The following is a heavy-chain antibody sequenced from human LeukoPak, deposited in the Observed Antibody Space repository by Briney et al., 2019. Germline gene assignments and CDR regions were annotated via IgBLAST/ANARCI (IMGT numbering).Heavy chain of an antibody. CDR2: ISGSGGST. CDR1: GFTFSSYA. D-gene: IGHD3-16*01. CDR3: AKKGGPLYYYYYMDV. J-gene: IGHJ6*03. V-gene: IGHV3-23*01. Sequence: GGSLRLSCAASGFTFSSYAMSWVRQAPGKGLEWVSAISGSGGSTYYADSVKGRFTISRDNSKNTLYLQMNSLRAEDTAVYYCAKKGGPLYYYYYMDVWGKGTTVTVSS.